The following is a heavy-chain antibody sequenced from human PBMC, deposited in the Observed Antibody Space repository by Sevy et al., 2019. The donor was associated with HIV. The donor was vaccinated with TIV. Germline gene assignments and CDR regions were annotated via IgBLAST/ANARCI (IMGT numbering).Heavy chain of an antibody. V-gene: IGHV3-30*02. CDR1: GFTFSSYG. J-gene: IGHJ4*02. CDR2: IRYDGSNK. Sequence: GGSLRLSCAASGFTFSSYGMHWVRQAPGKGLEWVAFIRYDGSNKYYADSVKGRFTISRDNSKNTLYLQMNSLRAEDTAVYYCAKGVGQLWLWGFDYWGQGTLVTISS. CDR3: AKGVGQLWLWGFDY. D-gene: IGHD5-18*01.